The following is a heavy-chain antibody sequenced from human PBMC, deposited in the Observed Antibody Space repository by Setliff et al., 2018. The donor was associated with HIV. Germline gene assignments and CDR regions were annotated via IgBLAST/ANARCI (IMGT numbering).Heavy chain of an antibody. CDR1: GFTFSSYS. V-gene: IGHV3-21*01. CDR2: ISSSSRYI. D-gene: IGHD6-13*01. CDR3: AREMAATAHPDDPYFQH. Sequence: PGGSLRLSCAASGFTFSSYSMNWVRQAPGKGLEWVSCISSSSRYIYYADSVKGRFTISRDNAKNSLYLQMSSLRAEDTAVYYCAREMAATAHPDDPYFQHWGKGTTVTVSS. J-gene: IGHJ6*04.